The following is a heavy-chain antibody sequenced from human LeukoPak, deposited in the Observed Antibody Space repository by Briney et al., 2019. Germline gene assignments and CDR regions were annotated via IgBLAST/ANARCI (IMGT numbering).Heavy chain of an antibody. D-gene: IGHD3-10*01. Sequence: SETLSLTCTVSGGSISSYYWGWIRQPPGKGLEWIGSIYYSGTTYYNPSLKSRVTISVDTSKNQFSLKLSSVTAADTALYYCAKHYMGSSYNHGLDCWGQGTLVTVSS. J-gene: IGHJ4*02. CDR1: GGSISSYY. CDR2: IYYSGTT. CDR3: AKHYMGSSYNHGLDC. V-gene: IGHV4-39*01.